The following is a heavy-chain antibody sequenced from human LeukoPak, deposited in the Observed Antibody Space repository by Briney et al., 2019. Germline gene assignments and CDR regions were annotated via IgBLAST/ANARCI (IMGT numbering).Heavy chain of an antibody. CDR1: GFTFSSYA. D-gene: IGHD2-8*01. J-gene: IGHJ4*02. Sequence: PGGSLRLSCAASGFTFSSYAMHWVRQAPGKGLEWVAVISYDGSNKYYADSVKGRFTISRDNSKNTLYLQMNSLRAEDTAAYYCAGRVYYRVDYWGQGTLVTVSS. CDR3: AGRVYYRVDY. CDR2: ISYDGSNK. V-gene: IGHV3-30-3*01.